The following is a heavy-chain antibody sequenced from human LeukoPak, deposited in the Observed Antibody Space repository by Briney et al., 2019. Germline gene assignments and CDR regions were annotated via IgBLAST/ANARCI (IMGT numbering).Heavy chain of an antibody. V-gene: IGHV1-69*06. CDR3: ARVSTYDSSGYYSY. Sequence: SVKVSCKASGYTFTSYYMHWVRQAPGQGLEWMGGIIPIFGTANYAQKFQGRVTITADKSTSTAYMELSRLRSDDTAVYYCARVSTYDSSGYYSYWGQGTLVTVSS. J-gene: IGHJ4*02. CDR1: GYTFTSYY. D-gene: IGHD3-22*01. CDR2: IIPIFGTA.